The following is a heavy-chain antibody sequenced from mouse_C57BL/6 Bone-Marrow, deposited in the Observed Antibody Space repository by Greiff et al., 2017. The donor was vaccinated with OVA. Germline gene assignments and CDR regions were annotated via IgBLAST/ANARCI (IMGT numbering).Heavy chain of an antibody. CDR3: TTLYYDYDVGYFDY. Sequence: VQLQQSGAELVRPGASVKLSCTASGFNIKDDYMHWVKQRPEQGLEWIGWIDPENGDTEYASKFQGKATITADTSSNTAYLQLSSLTSEDTAVEYCTTLYYDYDVGYFDYWGQGTTLTVSS. CDR1: GFNIKDDY. CDR2: IDPENGDT. V-gene: IGHV14-4*01. J-gene: IGHJ2*01. D-gene: IGHD2-4*01.